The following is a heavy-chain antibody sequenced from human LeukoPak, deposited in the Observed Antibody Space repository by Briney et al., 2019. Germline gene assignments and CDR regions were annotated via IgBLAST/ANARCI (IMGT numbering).Heavy chain of an antibody. CDR3: ANPPYNPWVY. D-gene: IGHD1-1*01. CDR1: GFTFSSYA. Sequence: GGSLRLSCAASGFTFSSYAMSWVRQAPGKGLEWVSTISGSGGGGSTYYADSVKGRFTISRGNSKNTLYLQMNSLRADDTAVYYCANPPYNPWVYWGQGTLVTVSS. CDR2: ISGSGGGGST. J-gene: IGHJ4*02. V-gene: IGHV3-23*01.